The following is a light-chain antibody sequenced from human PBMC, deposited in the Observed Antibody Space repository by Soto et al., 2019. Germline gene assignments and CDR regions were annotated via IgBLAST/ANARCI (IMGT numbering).Light chain of an antibody. Sequence: QSVLTQPPSVSAAPGQKVTISCSGSSSNIGNNYVSWYQQLPGTAPKLLIYDNNKRPSGIPDRFPGSKSGTSATLGITGLQTGDEADYYCGTWDSSLNVGVFGGGTKLTVL. CDR3: GTWDSSLNVGV. CDR1: SSNIGNNY. J-gene: IGLJ2*01. CDR2: DNN. V-gene: IGLV1-51*01.